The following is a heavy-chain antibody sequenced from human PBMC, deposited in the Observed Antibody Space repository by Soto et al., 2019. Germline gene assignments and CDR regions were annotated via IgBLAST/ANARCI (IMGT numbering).Heavy chain of an antibody. Sequence: QLQLQESGPGLVKPSETLSLTCTVSGGSISSSSYYWGWIRQPPGKGLEWIGSIYYSGSTYYNPSLKSRVTISVDTSKNQFSLKLSSVTAADTAVYYCARIPPDYYDSSEYYFDYWGQGTLVTVSS. CDR1: GGSISSSSYY. D-gene: IGHD3-22*01. V-gene: IGHV4-39*01. CDR3: ARIPPDYYDSSEYYFDY. CDR2: IYYSGST. J-gene: IGHJ4*02.